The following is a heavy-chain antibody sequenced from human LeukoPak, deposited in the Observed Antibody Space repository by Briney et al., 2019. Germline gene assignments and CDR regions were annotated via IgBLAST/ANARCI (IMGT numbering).Heavy chain of an antibody. Sequence: GGSLRLSCAASGFTFSSYGMHWVRQAPGKGLEWVAYISYDGIYKNYTDSVKGRFTIARDNSKTTLYLQMISLRPEDSAVYFCAKDRSTGWYAGFDFWGQGTLVTVSS. CDR1: GFTFSSYG. CDR3: AKDRSTGWYAGFDF. CDR2: ISYDGIYK. D-gene: IGHD6-19*01. V-gene: IGHV3-30*18. J-gene: IGHJ5*01.